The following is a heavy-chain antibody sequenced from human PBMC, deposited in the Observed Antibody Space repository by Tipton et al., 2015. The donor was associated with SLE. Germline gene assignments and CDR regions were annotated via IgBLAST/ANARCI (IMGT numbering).Heavy chain of an antibody. CDR3: ARGGIAVAGTDY. CDR1: GGSISSYY. Sequence: LRLSCTVSGGSISSYYWGWIRQPPGKGLEWIGSIYYSGSTYYNPSLKSRVTISVDTSKNQFSLKLSSVTAADTAVYYCARGGIAVAGTDYWGQGTLVTVSS. CDR2: IYYSGST. V-gene: IGHV4-39*07. D-gene: IGHD6-19*01. J-gene: IGHJ4*02.